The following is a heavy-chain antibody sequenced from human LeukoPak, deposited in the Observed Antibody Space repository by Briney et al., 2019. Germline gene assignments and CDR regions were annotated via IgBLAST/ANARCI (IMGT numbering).Heavy chain of an antibody. Sequence: HPGGSLRLSCAASGFTFSGYWMSWVRQAPGKGLEWVANINRDGSQKHYVDSVKGRSTISRDNAKNSLYLQMNSLRAEDTAVYYCATVRTYTNFDYWGQGTLVTVSS. V-gene: IGHV3-7*05. D-gene: IGHD5-18*01. CDR2: INRDGSQK. CDR3: ATVRTYTNFDY. J-gene: IGHJ4*02. CDR1: GFTFSGYW.